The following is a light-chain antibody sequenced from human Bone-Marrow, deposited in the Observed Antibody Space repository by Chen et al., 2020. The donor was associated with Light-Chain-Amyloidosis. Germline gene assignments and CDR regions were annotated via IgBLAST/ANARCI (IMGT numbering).Light chain of an antibody. J-gene: IGLJ1*01. V-gene: IGLV2-14*01. CDR3: SSYTITNTLV. CDR2: EVT. Sequence: QSALTQPASWSGSPGQSITISCTGTSSDVGGDNHVSWYQQHPDKAPKLMIYEVTNRPSWVPDRFSGSKSDNTASLTISGLQTEDEADYFCSSYTITNTLVFGSGTRVTVL. CDR1: SSDVGGDNH.